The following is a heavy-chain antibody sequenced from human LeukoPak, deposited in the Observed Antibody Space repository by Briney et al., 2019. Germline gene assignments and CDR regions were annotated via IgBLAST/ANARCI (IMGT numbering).Heavy chain of an antibody. CDR1: GFTFSNFA. CDR3: ARQHDYADF. J-gene: IGHJ4*02. CDR2: INQANSEK. Sequence: PGGSLRLSCAASGFTFSNFAMSWVRQAPGKGLEWVANINQANSEKHCVDSVKGRFTISRDNAENSLFLQMNSLRAEDTAVYYCARQHDYADFWGEGTLVTVYS. V-gene: IGHV3-7*01.